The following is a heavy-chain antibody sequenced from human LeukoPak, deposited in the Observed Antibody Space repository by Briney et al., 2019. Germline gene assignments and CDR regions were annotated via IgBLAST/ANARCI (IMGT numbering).Heavy chain of an antibody. CDR2: IYHSGTT. CDR1: GGSISSYF. J-gene: IGHJ1*01. D-gene: IGHD2/OR15-2a*01. V-gene: IGHV4-59*01. CDR3: AQKAPFSPTYSQQ. Sequence: PSETLSLTCTVSGGSISSYFWSWIRQPPGRRLEWIGYIYHSGTTNYNPSLKSRVTISADTSKNQFSLRLTSVTAADTAVYYCAQKAPFSPTYSQQWGQGTLVTVSS.